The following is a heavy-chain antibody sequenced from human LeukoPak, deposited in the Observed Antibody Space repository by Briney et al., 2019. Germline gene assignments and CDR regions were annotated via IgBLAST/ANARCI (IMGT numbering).Heavy chain of an antibody. CDR1: GFTVSSNY. Sequence: GGSLRLSCAASGFTVSSNYVSWVRQAPGKGLEWVSVIYTGGSTYYADSVEGRFTISRDNSKNTLYLLMNSLRAEDTAVYYCARGVPYFDCWGQGTLATVSS. CDR3: ARGVPYFDC. J-gene: IGHJ4*02. V-gene: IGHV3-53*01. CDR2: IYTGGST.